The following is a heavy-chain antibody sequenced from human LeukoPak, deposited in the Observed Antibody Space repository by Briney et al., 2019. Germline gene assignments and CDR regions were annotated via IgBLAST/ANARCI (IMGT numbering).Heavy chain of an antibody. CDR3: ARAQYQLPRRYNWFVP. D-gene: IGHD2-2*01. Sequence: SQTLSLTCTVSGGSISSGGYYWSWIRQHPGKGLEWIGYIYYSGSTYYNPSLKSRVTISVDTSKNQFSLKLSSVTAADTAVYYCARAQYQLPRRYNWFVPWGQGTLVTVSS. J-gene: IGHJ5*02. CDR2: IYYSGST. V-gene: IGHV4-31*03. CDR1: GGSISSGGYY.